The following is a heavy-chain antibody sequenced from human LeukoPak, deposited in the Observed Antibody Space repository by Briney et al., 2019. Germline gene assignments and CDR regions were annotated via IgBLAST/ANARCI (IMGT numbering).Heavy chain of an antibody. CDR3: ARAKTDYYGSGSSYYYYYGMDV. CDR2: IKQDGSEK. D-gene: IGHD3-10*01. Sequence: GGSLRLSCAASRFTFSSYWMSWVRQAPGKGLEWVANIKQDGSEKYYVDSVKGRFTISRDNAKNSLYLQMNSLRAEDTAVYYCARAKTDYYGSGSSYYYYYGMDVWGQGTTVTVSS. J-gene: IGHJ6*02. V-gene: IGHV3-7*01. CDR1: RFTFSSYW.